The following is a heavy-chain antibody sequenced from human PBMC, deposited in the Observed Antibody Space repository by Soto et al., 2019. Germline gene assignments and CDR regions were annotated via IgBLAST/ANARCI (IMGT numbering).Heavy chain of an antibody. V-gene: IGHV4-39*01. CDR1: GGSISSNIYY. CDR3: ASGRIQLWYPFDX. D-gene: IGHD5-18*01. J-gene: IGHJ4*02. Sequence: SETLXLTCSVSGGSISSNIYYWGWIRQPPGKGLEWIATVHYSGSTYYTPSLKSRVTISADTSNNQFSLRLNSVTAADTAVYYCASGRIQLWYPFDXWGQGTLVTVSS. CDR2: VHYSGST.